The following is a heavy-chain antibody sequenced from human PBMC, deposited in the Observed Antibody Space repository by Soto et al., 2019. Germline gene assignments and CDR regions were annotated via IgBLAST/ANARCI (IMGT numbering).Heavy chain of an antibody. D-gene: IGHD6-19*01. V-gene: IGHV3-30*09. Sequence: QVQLVESGGGVVQPGRSLRLSCAASGFTFSSFSLHWVRQAPGKGLEWLALISYDGSNKYNADSVKGRFAISRDNSKKTLYLQLNSMIPEDTGGYYCARTTAVAVIPEFDYWGQGTLVTVSS. CDR2: ISYDGSNK. CDR1: GFTFSSFS. J-gene: IGHJ4*02. CDR3: ARTTAVAVIPEFDY.